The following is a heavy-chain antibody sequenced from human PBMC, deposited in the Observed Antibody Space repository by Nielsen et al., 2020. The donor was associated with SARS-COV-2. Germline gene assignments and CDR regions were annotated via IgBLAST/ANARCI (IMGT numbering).Heavy chain of an antibody. CDR1: GFTFRNYG. V-gene: IGHV3-30*03. D-gene: IGHD2-2*01. CDR3: ARTPTGVVLLPAGPFDF. J-gene: IGHJ4*02. Sequence: GGSLRLSCAASGFTFRNYGMHWVRQPPGKGLEWVAVISFDGTHKYYADSVKGRFTISRDNSKNTLNLQINTLRADDTALYYCARTPTGVVLLPAGPFDFWGQGTLVTVSS. CDR2: ISFDGTHK.